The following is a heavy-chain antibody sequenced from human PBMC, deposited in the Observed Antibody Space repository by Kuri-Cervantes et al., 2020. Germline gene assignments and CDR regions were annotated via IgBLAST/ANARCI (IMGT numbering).Heavy chain of an antibody. J-gene: IGHJ4*02. CDR3: ARFRVRGAHFDY. Sequence: GGSLRLSCAASGFTFSTVWMSWVRQAPGKGLEWVANIKQDGSEKYYVDSVKGRFTISRDNAKNSLYLQMNSLRAEDTAVYYCARFRVRGAHFDYWGQGTLVPSPQ. CDR1: GFTFSTVW. CDR2: IKQDGSEK. V-gene: IGHV3-7*01. D-gene: IGHD3-10*01.